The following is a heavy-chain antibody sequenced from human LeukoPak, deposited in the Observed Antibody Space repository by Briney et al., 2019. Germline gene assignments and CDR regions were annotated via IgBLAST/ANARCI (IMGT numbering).Heavy chain of an antibody. J-gene: IGHJ4*02. V-gene: IGHV3-73*01. CDR2: IRSKPHSYTT. Sequence: GGSLRLSCAASGFTFSGFYMHWVRQASGKGLEWVCLIRSKPHSYTTVYAASVQGRFTISRDDSKNTAYLQMNRVKAEDTAVYYCTRQDCRGGSCSYVDYWGQGTLVTVSS. CDR1: GFTFSGFY. CDR3: TRQDCRGGSCSYVDY. D-gene: IGHD2-15*01.